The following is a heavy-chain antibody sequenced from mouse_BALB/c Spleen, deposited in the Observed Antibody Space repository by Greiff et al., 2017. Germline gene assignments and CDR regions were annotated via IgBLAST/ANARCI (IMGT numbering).Heavy chain of an antibody. CDR2: INPYNGGT. CDR1: GYSFTDYN. D-gene: IGHD1-1*01. V-gene: IGHV1S135*01. Sequence: EVQLLQSGPELVKPGASVKVSCKASGYSFTDYNMYWVKQSHGKSLEWIGYINPYNGGTNYNQKFKGKATFTVDKSSSTVFMHLNSLTSEDSAVYYCARYGSSLGWFAYWGQGTLVTVSA. J-gene: IGHJ3*01. CDR3: ARYGSSLGWFAY.